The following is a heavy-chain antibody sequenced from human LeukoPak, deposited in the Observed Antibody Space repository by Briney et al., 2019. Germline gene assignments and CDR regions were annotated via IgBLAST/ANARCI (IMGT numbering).Heavy chain of an antibody. Sequence: SETLSLTCAVYGGSFSGYYWSWIRQPPGKGPEWIGEINHSGSTNYNPSLKSRVALSVDTSKNQSSLKLSSVTAADTAVYYCARTPTDPYCSSTSCNFDYWGQGSLVTVSS. CDR3: ARTPTDPYCSSTSCNFDY. CDR2: INHSGST. CDR1: GGSFSGYY. J-gene: IGHJ4*02. D-gene: IGHD2-2*01. V-gene: IGHV4-34*01.